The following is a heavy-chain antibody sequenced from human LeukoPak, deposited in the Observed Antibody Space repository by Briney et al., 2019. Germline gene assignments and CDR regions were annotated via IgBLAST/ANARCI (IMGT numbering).Heavy chain of an antibody. CDR3: ARGRPTDN. CDR1: GFTFSSYS. J-gene: IGHJ4*02. V-gene: IGHV3-48*01. CDR2: ISSSSSTI. Sequence: GGSLRLSCAASGFTFSSYSMNWVRQAPGEGLEWVSYISSSSSTIYYADSVKGRFTISRDNAKNSLYLQMNSLRAEDTAVYYCARGRPTDNWGQGTLVTVSS. D-gene: IGHD4-17*01.